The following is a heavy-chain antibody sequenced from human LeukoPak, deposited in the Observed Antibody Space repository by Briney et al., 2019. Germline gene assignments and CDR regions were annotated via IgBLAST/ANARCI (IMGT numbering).Heavy chain of an antibody. V-gene: IGHV3-11*01. D-gene: IGHD6-19*01. CDR2: ISTGGNEI. CDR1: GFRFRDYF. CDR3: ARQIAVAGLFDY. J-gene: IGHJ4*02. Sequence: GGSLRLSCAASGFRFRDYFMRWIRQDPGKGLEWLSYISTGGNEISYADSVKGRFFISRDNARNSLYLQINGLRAEDTAVYYCARQIAVAGLFDYWGQGSLVTVSS.